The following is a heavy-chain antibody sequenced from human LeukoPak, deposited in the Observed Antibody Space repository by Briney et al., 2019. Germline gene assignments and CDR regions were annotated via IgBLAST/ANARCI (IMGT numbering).Heavy chain of an antibody. CDR3: AKEVRGDAFDI. CDR1: EFTFRSYD. CDR2: ISYDGSNK. V-gene: IGHV3-30*18. J-gene: IGHJ3*02. Sequence: GRSLRLSCVASEFTFRSYDMHWVRQAPGKGLEWVAVISYDGSNKDYADSVKGRFTISRDNTKNTLFLQMNGLRAEDTAVYYCAKEVRGDAFDIWGQGTMVTVSS. D-gene: IGHD3-16*01.